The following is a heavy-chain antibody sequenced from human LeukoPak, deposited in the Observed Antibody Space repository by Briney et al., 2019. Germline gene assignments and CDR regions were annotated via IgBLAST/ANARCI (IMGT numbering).Heavy chain of an antibody. V-gene: IGHV4-31*03. J-gene: IGHJ4*02. CDR1: GGSISSGGYY. D-gene: IGHD3-10*01. CDR3: ARLTRYLLWFGELGDY. Sequence: PSETLSLTCTVSGGSISSGGYYWSWIRQHPGKGLEWIGYIYYSGSTYYNPSLKSRVTISVDTSKNQFSLKLSSVTAADTAVYYCARLTRYLLWFGELGDYWGQGTLVTVSS. CDR2: IYYSGST.